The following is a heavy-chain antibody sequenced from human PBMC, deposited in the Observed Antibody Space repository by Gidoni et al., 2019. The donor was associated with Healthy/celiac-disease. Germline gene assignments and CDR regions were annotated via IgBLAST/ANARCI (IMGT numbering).Heavy chain of an antibody. V-gene: IGHV3-9*01. Sequence: EVQLVESGGGLVQPGRSLRLSCAASGFTFDDYAMHWVRQAPGKGLEWVSGSSWNSGSIGYADSVKGRFTISRDNAKNSLYLQMNSLRAEDTALYYCAKDIGLGGNSARYFDLWGRGTLVTVSS. CDR3: AKDIGLGGNSARYFDL. D-gene: IGHD2-21*02. CDR2: SSWNSGSI. J-gene: IGHJ2*01. CDR1: GFTFDDYA.